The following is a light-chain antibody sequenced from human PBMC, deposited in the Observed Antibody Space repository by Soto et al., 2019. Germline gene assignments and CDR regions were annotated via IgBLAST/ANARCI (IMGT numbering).Light chain of an antibody. CDR1: QSVSSN. J-gene: IGKJ1*01. Sequence: IVLIQSPATLSVCPGERATVSCRASQSVSSNLAWYQQKPGQAPRLLIYDASTRATGIPARFSGSGSGTEFTLTISSLQSEDFAVYYCQQYNNWWTFGQGTKVDNK. CDR2: DAS. CDR3: QQYNNWWT. V-gene: IGKV3-15*01.